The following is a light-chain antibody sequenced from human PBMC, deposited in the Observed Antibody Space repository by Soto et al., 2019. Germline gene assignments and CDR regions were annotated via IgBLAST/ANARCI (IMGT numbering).Light chain of an antibody. CDR1: QSVNIY. CDR2: DTS. CDR3: QQYSNWPPIT. J-gene: IGKJ5*01. V-gene: IGKV3-15*01. Sequence: EIVLTQSPCALSCSPVERGTLSCSASQSVNIYLAWYQQKPGQAPRLLIYDTSTRATGIPARFSGSGSGTEFTLTISSLQSEDFAVYYCQQYSNWPPITFGQGTRLEIK.